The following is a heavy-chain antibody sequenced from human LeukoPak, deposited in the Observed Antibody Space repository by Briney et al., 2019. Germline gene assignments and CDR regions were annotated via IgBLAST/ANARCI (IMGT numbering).Heavy chain of an antibody. CDR3: ARQGYCSGGSCYTWFDP. D-gene: IGHD2-15*01. CDR2: IYPADSDI. Sequence: GESLQISCKGSGYSFTSYWIGWVRQMPGKGLEWMGIIYPADSDIRYSPSFQGQVTISADKSISTAYLQWSSLKASDTAMYYCARQGYCSGGSCYTWFDPWGQGTLVTVSS. V-gene: IGHV5-51*01. CDR1: GYSFTSYW. J-gene: IGHJ5*02.